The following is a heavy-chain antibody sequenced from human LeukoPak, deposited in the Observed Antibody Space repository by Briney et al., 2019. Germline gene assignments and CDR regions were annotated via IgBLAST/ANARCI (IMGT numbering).Heavy chain of an antibody. J-gene: IGHJ4*02. CDR3: ARHPSPYGGNPGLDY. CDR2: IIPRHLIA. Sequence: VQVSSKAAGAAFSRYAISGVRQVPEQGLEGMGRIIPRHLIASYPQKSQGRVSITADKSTTAVHMELSSLRSEDTAVYYCARHPSPYGGNPGLDYWGQGTLVTVSS. D-gene: IGHD4-23*01. V-gene: IGHV1-69*04. CDR1: GAAFSRYA.